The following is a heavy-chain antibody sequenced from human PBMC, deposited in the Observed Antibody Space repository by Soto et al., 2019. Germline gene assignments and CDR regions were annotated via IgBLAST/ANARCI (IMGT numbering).Heavy chain of an antibody. CDR2: IYYSGGT. J-gene: IGHJ6*03. CDR1: GGSISDYY. CDR3: ARPYSHYAYYYYYMDV. D-gene: IGHD4-4*01. V-gene: IGHV4-59*08. Sequence: QVQLQESGPGLVKPSETLSLTCTVSGGSISDYYWSWIRQPPGKGLEWIGYIYYSGGTNYNPSLKSRVTIAVETSKNQFYLKLSSVNAADPAVYYCARPYSHYAYYYYYMDVWGKGTTVTVSS.